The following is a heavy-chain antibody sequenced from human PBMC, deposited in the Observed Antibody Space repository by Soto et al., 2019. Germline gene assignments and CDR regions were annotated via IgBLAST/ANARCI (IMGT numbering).Heavy chain of an antibody. CDR2: IYYSGST. CDR3: ARHYDILTGYYPKAGYFQH. Sequence: SETLSLTCTVSGGSISSYYWSWIRQPPGKGLEWIGYIYYSGSTNYNPSLKSRVTISVDTSKNQFSLKLGSVTAADTAVYYCARHYDILTGYYPKAGYFQHWGQGTLVTVSS. J-gene: IGHJ1*01. D-gene: IGHD3-9*01. V-gene: IGHV4-59*08. CDR1: GGSISSYY.